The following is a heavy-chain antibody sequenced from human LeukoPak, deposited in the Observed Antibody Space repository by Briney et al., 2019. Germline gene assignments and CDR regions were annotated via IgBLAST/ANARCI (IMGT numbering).Heavy chain of an antibody. Sequence: ASVKVSCKASGGTFSSYAISWVRQAPGQGLEWMGRIIPIFGTANYAQKFQGRDTITTDESTSTAYMELSSLRSEDTAVYYCARGGRDFDWSQRFDYWGQGTLVTVSS. CDR3: ARGGRDFDWSQRFDY. CDR2: IIPIFGTA. CDR1: GGTFSSYA. J-gene: IGHJ4*02. D-gene: IGHD3-9*01. V-gene: IGHV1-69*05.